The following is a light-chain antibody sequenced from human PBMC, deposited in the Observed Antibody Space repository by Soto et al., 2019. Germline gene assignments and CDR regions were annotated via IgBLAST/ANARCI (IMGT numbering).Light chain of an antibody. CDR3: HQYGSTPRT. Sequence: EIVLTQSPDTLSLSPGERATLSCRASQSVVDNYFSWFQQKPGQAPRLLIYGISSRATGIPDRFSGSGSGTDFTLTISRLEPEDFAVYYCHQYGSTPRTFGQGTKLEIK. J-gene: IGKJ2*01. CDR2: GIS. V-gene: IGKV3-20*01. CDR1: QSVVDNY.